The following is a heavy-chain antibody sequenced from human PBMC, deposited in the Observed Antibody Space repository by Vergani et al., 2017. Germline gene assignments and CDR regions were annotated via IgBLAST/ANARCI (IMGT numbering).Heavy chain of an antibody. V-gene: IGHV1-46*01. CDR3: ARSGDDVVYSDY. J-gene: IGHJ4*02. CDR2: INPSGGST. CDR1: GYTFTSYY. D-gene: IGHD2-8*02. Sequence: QVQLVQSGAEVKKPGASVKVSCKASGYTFTSYYMHWVRQAPGQGLEWMGIINPSGGSTSYAQKFQGRVTMTRDTSTSTVYMELRSLRSDDTAVYYCARSGDDVVYSDYWGQGTLVTVSS.